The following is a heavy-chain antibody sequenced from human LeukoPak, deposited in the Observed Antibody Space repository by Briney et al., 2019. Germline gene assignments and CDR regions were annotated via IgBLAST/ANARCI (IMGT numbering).Heavy chain of an antibody. V-gene: IGHV4-38-2*01. Sequence: PSETLSLTCSVSGYSIANGYHWAWVRQPPGKRLEWLGSIYPSGSTYDNLSLKSRLTMSVDTSKNQSSLTMRAVTAADTALYYCARSEINDYMRFWGQGILVTVSS. D-gene: IGHD4-11*01. CDR2: IYPSGST. CDR1: GYSIANGYH. CDR3: ARSEINDYMRF. J-gene: IGHJ4*02.